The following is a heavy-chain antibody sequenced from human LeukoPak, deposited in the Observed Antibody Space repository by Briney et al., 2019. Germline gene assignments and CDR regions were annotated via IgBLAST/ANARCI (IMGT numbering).Heavy chain of an antibody. V-gene: IGHV4-61*02. CDR1: GGSISSGSYY. Sequence: SQTLSLTCTVSGGSISSGSYYWSWIRQPAGKGLEWIGRIYTSGSTNYNPSLKSRGTISVDTSKNQFSLKLSSVTAADTAVYYCAVTGYSYGTTWGQGTLITVSS. D-gene: IGHD5-18*01. J-gene: IGHJ4*02. CDR2: IYTSGST. CDR3: AVTGYSYGTT.